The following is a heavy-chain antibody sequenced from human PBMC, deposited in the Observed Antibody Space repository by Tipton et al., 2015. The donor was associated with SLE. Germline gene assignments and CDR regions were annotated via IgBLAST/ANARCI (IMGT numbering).Heavy chain of an antibody. Sequence: TLSLTCTVSGDSITSDYWTWIRQPPGKGLECLGYIYNSGSTTYSPSLKSRVTISVDTSKNQFSLKLTSVTAADTAIYYCARVTRGYTYGGFDSWGQGTLVTVSS. CDR3: ARVTRGYTYGGFDS. V-gene: IGHV4-59*13. J-gene: IGHJ4*02. CDR1: GDSITSDY. CDR2: IYNSGST. D-gene: IGHD5-18*01.